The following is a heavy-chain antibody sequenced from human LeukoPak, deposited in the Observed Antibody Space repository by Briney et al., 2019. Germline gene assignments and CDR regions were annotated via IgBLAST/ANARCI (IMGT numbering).Heavy chain of an antibody. CDR3: AKEYGYDYNYYYSMDV. V-gene: IGHV3-30*02. D-gene: IGHD1-1*01. Sequence: GGSLRLSCAASGFTFSSYGIHWLRQAPGKGLEGVAFIRYDGSNKYHADSVKGRFTISRDNSKNTVYLQMNSLRAEDTDVYLCAKEYGYDYNYYYSMDVWGKGSTVTISS. CDR2: IRYDGSNK. J-gene: IGHJ6*03. CDR1: GFTFSSYG.